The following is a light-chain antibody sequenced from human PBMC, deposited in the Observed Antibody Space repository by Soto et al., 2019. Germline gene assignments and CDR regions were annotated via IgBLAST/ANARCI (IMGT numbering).Light chain of an antibody. V-gene: IGLV2-14*03. CDR1: SSDVGGYNY. CDR3: SSYTSSNTLI. J-gene: IGLJ2*01. CDR2: DVR. Sequence: QSALTQPASVSGSPGQSITISCTGTSSDVGGYNYISWYQQHPGKAPKFIIYDVRNRPSGVSNRFSGSRSGNTASLTISGHPAEDEADYYCSSYTSSNTLIFGGGTKLTVL.